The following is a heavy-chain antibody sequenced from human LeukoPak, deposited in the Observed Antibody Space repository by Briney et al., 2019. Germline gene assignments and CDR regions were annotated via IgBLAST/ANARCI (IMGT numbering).Heavy chain of an antibody. Sequence: SETLSLTCTVSGGSISSYYWSWIRQPPGKGLEWIGYIYYSGSTNYNPSLKSRVTISVDTSKNQFSLKLSSVTAADTAVYYCARTTVGYGSGSYTYWGQGTLVTVSS. V-gene: IGHV4-59*08. CDR2: IYYSGST. CDR3: ARTTVGYGSGSYTY. CDR1: GGSISSYY. D-gene: IGHD3-10*01. J-gene: IGHJ4*02.